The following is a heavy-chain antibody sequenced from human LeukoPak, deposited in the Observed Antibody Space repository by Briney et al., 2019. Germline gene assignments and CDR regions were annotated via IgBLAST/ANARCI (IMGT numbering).Heavy chain of an antibody. Sequence: GGSLRLSCVASGFTVTSSAMSWVRQTPGKGLEWVSAISGRSGTTYYADSVKGRFTISRDNSKNTLYVQMNSLRAEDTAVYYCAKDRGFGVFFQYYFDYWGQGTLVTVSS. J-gene: IGHJ4*02. CDR1: GFTVTSSA. D-gene: IGHD3-10*01. V-gene: IGHV3-23*01. CDR2: ISGRSGTT. CDR3: AKDRGFGVFFQYYFDY.